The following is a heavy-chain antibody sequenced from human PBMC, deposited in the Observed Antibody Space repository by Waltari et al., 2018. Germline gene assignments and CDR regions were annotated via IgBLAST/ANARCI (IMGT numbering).Heavy chain of an antibody. CDR1: GFTCSHYT. V-gene: IGHV3-21*01. D-gene: IGHD3-22*01. Sequence: EVQLVESGGGLVKPGGSRRLSCAASGFTCSHYTMPWGRQSPGKVLEWVSCISSSSSYIYDADSVKGRFTISRDNAKNSLYLQMNSLRAEDTAVYYCARNYDSSGYYFDYWGQGTLVTVSS. CDR3: ARNYDSSGYYFDY. J-gene: IGHJ4*02. CDR2: ISSSSSYI.